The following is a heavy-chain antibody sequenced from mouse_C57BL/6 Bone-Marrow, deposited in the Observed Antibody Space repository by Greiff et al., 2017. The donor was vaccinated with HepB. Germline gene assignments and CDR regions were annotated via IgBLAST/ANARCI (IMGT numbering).Heavy chain of an antibody. CDR2: INPDSSTI. Sequence: EVQLVESGGGLVQPGGSLKLSCAASGIDFSRYWMSWVRRAPGKGLEWIGEINPDSSTINYAPSLKDKFIISRDNAKNTLYLQMSKVRSEDTALYYCASGLWLRRDWYFDVWGTGTTVTVSS. J-gene: IGHJ1*03. V-gene: IGHV4-1*01. CDR3: ASGLWLRRDWYFDV. D-gene: IGHD2-2*01. CDR1: GIDFSRYW.